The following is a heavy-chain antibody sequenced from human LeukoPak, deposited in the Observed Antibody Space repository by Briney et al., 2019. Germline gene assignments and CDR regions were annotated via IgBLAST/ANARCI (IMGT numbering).Heavy chain of an antibody. D-gene: IGHD5-12*01. Sequence: SETLSLTCAVYGGSFSGYYWSWIRQPPGKGLEWIGEISHSGSTNYNPSLKSRVTISVDTSKNQFSLKLSSVTAADTAVYYCARGGGYSGYKHGGWGQGTLVTVSS. CDR3: ARGGGYSGYKHGG. CDR2: ISHSGST. V-gene: IGHV4-34*01. J-gene: IGHJ4*02. CDR1: GGSFSGYY.